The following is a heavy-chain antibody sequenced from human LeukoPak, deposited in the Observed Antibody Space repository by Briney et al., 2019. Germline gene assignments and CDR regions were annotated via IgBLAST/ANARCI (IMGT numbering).Heavy chain of an antibody. Sequence: PGGSLRLSCAASGFTFSDYSVNWVRQAPGKGLEWVSSISYSSSYIYYVDSVKGRFTISRDNAKKSLYLQMNSLRVEDTAVYYCARDKAAWYSSSWYYFDYWGQGTLVTVSS. CDR3: ARDKAAWYSSSWYYFDY. D-gene: IGHD6-13*01. CDR1: GFTFSDYS. V-gene: IGHV3-21*01. CDR2: ISYSSSYI. J-gene: IGHJ4*02.